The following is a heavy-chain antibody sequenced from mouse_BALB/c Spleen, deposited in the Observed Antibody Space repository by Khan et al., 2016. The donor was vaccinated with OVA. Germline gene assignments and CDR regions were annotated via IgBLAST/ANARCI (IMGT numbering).Heavy chain of an antibody. J-gene: IGHJ2*01. Sequence: QIQLVQSGAELAKPGASVKMSCTASGYTFTSYWMHWIKQRPGQGLEWIGYINPTSGYTDYHQKFKVKATLTADKSSNTAYLPLSSMTSDESAVYYCARDRIDYWGQGTALTVSS. V-gene: IGHV1-7*01. CDR1: GYTFTSYW. CDR2: INPTSGYT. CDR3: ARDRIDY.